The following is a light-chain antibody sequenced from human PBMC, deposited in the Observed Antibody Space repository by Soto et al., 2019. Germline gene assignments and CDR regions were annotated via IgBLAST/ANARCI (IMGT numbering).Light chain of an antibody. CDR2: RSS. CDR3: QQYYIYAT. Sequence: DIQMTQSPSTLSASVGDRVTITCRASQTISNYLTWYQQRPGKAPKLLIYRSSILQNGVPSRFSGSGSGTDFTLTISSLQPDYFATYYCQQYYIYATFGQGTRVEI. J-gene: IGKJ1*01. V-gene: IGKV1-5*03. CDR1: QTISNY.